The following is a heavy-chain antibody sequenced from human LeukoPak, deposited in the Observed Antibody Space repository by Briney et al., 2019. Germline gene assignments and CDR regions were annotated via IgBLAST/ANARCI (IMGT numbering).Heavy chain of an antibody. V-gene: IGHV3-23*01. J-gene: IGHJ4*02. Sequence: LPRGSLRLSCAASGFTFSNYAMNWVRRAPGKGLEWVSSITGSGGDAYYADSVKGRFTISRDNSKNTLDLQMNSLRAEDTAVYYCAKGLKGCSGSSCYYFFDFWGQGALITVSS. D-gene: IGHD2-15*01. CDR3: AKGLKGCSGSSCYYFFDF. CDR2: ITGSGGDA. CDR1: GFTFSNYA.